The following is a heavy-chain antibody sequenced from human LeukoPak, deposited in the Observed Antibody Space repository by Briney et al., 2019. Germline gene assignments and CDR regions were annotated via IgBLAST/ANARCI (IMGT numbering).Heavy chain of an antibody. D-gene: IGHD3-3*02. CDR1: GCTFSIYA. CDR2: IIPIFGTA. J-gene: IGHJ6*02. CDR3: ARPMPGISGYYYYGMDV. Sequence: SVKVSCKASGCTFSIYAISWVRQPPGQGLEWMGGIIPIFGTANYAQKFQGRLTITPDESTSTAYMELSNLRSEDTAVYYCARPMPGISGYYYYGMDVWGQGTTVTVSS. V-gene: IGHV1-69*13.